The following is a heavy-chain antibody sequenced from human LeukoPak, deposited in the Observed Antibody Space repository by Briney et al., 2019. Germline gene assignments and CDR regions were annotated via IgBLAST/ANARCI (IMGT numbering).Heavy chain of an antibody. D-gene: IGHD1-26*01. J-gene: IGHJ4*02. Sequence: PSETLSLTCAVSGGSISSGGYSWSWIRQPPGKGLEWIGYIYHSGSTYYNPSLKSRATISVDRSKNQFSLKLSSVTAADTAVYYCARGSRQWELPYFDYWGQGTLVTVSS. V-gene: IGHV4-30-2*01. CDR1: GGSISSGGYS. CDR3: ARGSRQWELPYFDY. CDR2: IYHSGST.